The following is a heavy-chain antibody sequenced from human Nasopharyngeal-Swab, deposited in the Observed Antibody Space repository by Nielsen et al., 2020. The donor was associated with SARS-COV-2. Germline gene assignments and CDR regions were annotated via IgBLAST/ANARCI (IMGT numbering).Heavy chain of an antibody. D-gene: IGHD1-26*01. CDR3: AIGAAVGTLFHGMDV. Sequence: GGSLRPSCATSGYRFTDYWIAWVRQAPGKGLECMGTIFPGDSDTRYSPSFEGRVTISVDQSITTAYLHWTSLKASDTAKYYCAIGAAVGTLFHGMDVWGQGTMVTVSS. CDR2: IFPGDSDT. J-gene: IGHJ6*02. V-gene: IGHV5-51*01. CDR1: GYRFTDYW.